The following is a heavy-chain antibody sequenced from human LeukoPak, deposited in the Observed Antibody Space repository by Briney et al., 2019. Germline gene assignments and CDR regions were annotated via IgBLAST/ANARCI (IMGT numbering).Heavy chain of an antibody. CDR2: MNPDSGDT. V-gene: IGHV1-8*01. CDR1: GYTFTTHD. D-gene: IGHD3-9*01. CDR3: ARGLGDYNTDWFPVSGY. Sequence: ASVKVSCKTSGYTFTTHDMTWVRQATRQGLEWMGWMNPDSGDTGYAQKFQGRVTMTRDTSISTAYMELSSLQSEDTAIYYCARGLGDYNTDWFPVSGYWGQGTLVTVSS. J-gene: IGHJ4*02.